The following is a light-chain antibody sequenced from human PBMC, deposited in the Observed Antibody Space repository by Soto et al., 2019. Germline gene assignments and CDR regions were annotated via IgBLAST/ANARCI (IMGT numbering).Light chain of an antibody. CDR2: GAS. Sequence: EIVMTQSPATLSVSPWERATLSCRASQSVSSNLAWYQQKPGQAPRLLIYGASTRATGIPARFSGSGSGTEFTLTISSLQFEDFAVYYCQQYNNWPFTFGPGTKVDIK. CDR1: QSVSSN. V-gene: IGKV3-15*01. J-gene: IGKJ3*01. CDR3: QQYNNWPFT.